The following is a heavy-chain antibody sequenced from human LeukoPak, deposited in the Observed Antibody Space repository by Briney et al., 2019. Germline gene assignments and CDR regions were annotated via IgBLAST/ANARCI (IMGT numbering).Heavy chain of an antibody. CDR2: IRKDGGAK. D-gene: IGHD3-22*01. J-gene: IGHJ4*02. V-gene: IGHV3-7*01. Sequence: GGSLTLSCAPSAFSLGTYWTAWVRQAPGKGLDWVANIRKDGGAKFYAASVKDRFFTSTDYLKNTLYLQMDNRRDGDPVVFCGTTVQDSSGNDCGQGTLVTV. CDR3: TTVQDSSGND. CDR1: AFSLGTYW.